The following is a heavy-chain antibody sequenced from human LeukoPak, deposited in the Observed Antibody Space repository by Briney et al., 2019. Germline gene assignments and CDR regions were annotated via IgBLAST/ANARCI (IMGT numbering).Heavy chain of an antibody. Sequence: PGGSLRLSCAVSGFRFSAYALTWVRQAPGEGLEWVSSISDSGVYTYYADSVKGRFIVSRDFSKNTLYLQLSSLRADDTAIYYCAKWAGDRDSGTYHGPLDHWGQGTLVTVSS. CDR1: GFRFSAYA. CDR2: ISDSGVYT. D-gene: IGHD6-25*01. V-gene: IGHV3-23*01. J-gene: IGHJ4*02. CDR3: AKWAGDRDSGTYHGPLDH.